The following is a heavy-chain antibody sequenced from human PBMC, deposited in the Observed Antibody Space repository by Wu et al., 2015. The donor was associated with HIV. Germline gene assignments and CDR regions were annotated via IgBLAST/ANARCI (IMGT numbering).Heavy chain of an antibody. CDR3: AREPTDMIVVVKNAFDI. Sequence: QVQLVQSGAEVKKPGSSVKVSCKASGGTFSSYAISWVRQAPGQGLEWMGRIIPIFGTANYAQKFQGRVTITADESTSTAYMELSSLRSEDTAVYYCAREPTDMIVVVKNAFDIWGQGTMVTVSS. V-gene: IGHV1-69*13. CDR2: IIPIFGTA. J-gene: IGHJ3*02. D-gene: IGHD3-22*01. CDR1: GGTFSSYA.